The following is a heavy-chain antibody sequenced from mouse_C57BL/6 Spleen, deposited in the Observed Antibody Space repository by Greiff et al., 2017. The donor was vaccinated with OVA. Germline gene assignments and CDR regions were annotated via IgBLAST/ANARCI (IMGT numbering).Heavy chain of an antibody. CDR1: GYAFSSYW. CDR3: ARAPDLLWSAWFAY. V-gene: IGHV1-80*01. D-gene: IGHD2-1*01. J-gene: IGHJ3*01. Sequence: VQLQQSGAELVKPGASVKISCKASGYAFSSYWMNWVKQRPGKGLEWIGQIYPGDGDTNYNGKFKGKATLTADKSSSTAYMQLSSLTSEDSAVYFCARAPDLLWSAWFAYWGQGTLVTVSA. CDR2: IYPGDGDT.